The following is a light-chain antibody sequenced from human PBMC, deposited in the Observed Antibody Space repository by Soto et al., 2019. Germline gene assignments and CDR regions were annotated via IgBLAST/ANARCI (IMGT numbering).Light chain of an antibody. CDR3: QQSYSTPT. CDR2: AAS. CDR1: QSIRNF. Sequence: DIQMTQSPSSLSASVGDRVTITCRASQSIRNFLNWYQQKPGKAPKVLIYAASGLQSGVPSRFSGSGSGTDFTLTISSLQPEDSATYYCQQSYSTPTFGQGTKVDIK. J-gene: IGKJ1*01. V-gene: IGKV1-39*01.